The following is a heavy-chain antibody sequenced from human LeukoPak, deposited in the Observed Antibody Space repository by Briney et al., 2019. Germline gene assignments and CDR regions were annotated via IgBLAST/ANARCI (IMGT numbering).Heavy chain of an antibody. J-gene: IGHJ4*02. Sequence: PWGSLRLSCAASGFTFSSYAMSWVRQAPGKGLEWVSVIYSGGGTFYADSVKGRFTISRDTSKNTLYLQMNSLRAEDTAVYSCARASGPFDYWGQGTLVTVSS. CDR3: ARASGPFDY. D-gene: IGHD3-10*01. CDR1: GFTFSSYA. V-gene: IGHV3-66*01. CDR2: IYSGGGT.